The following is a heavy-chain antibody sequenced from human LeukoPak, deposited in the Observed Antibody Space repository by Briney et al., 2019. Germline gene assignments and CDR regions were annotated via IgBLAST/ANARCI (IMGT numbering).Heavy chain of an antibody. CDR3: ARDQRTVGYYGMDV. Sequence: PSETLSLTCTVSGGSISSSSYYWGWIRQPPGKGLEWIGSIYYSGSTYYNPSLKSRVTISVDTSKNQFSLKLRSVTAADTAVYYCARDQRTVGYYGMDVWGRGTTVTVSS. CDR1: GGSISSSSYY. J-gene: IGHJ6*02. D-gene: IGHD1-26*01. V-gene: IGHV4-39*07. CDR2: IYYSGST.